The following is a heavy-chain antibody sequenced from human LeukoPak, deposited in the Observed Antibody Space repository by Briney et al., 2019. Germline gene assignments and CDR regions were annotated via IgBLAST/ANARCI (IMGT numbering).Heavy chain of an antibody. CDR3: ATSRVQLGGFDY. D-gene: IGHD3-16*01. Sequence: ASVKVSCKVSGYTLTELSMHWVRQAPGKGLEWMGGFDPEDGETIYAQKFQGRVTMTEDTSTDTAYTELSSLRSEDTAVYYCATSRVQLGGFDYWGQGTLVTVSS. J-gene: IGHJ4*02. CDR2: FDPEDGET. CDR1: GYTLTELS. V-gene: IGHV1-24*01.